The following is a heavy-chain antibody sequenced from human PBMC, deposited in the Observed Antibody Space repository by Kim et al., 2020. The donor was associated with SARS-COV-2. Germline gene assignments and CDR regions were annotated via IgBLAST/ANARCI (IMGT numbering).Heavy chain of an antibody. J-gene: IGHJ2*01. Sequence: SETLSLTCTVSGGSISSGDYYWSWIRQPPGKGLEWIGYIYYSGSTYYNPSLKSRVTISVDTSKNQFSLKLSSVTAADTAGYYCARVARRYCSGGSCYTYWYFDLWGRGTLVTVSS. CDR2: IYYSGST. V-gene: IGHV4-30-4*01. D-gene: IGHD2-15*01. CDR1: GGSISSGDYY. CDR3: ARVARRYCSGGSCYTYWYFDL.